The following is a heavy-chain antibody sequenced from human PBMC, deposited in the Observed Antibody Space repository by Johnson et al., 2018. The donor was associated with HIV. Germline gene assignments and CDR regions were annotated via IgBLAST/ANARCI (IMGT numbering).Heavy chain of an antibody. CDR1: GFTFSNHG. CDR2: LSGSGGST. J-gene: IGHJ3*02. Sequence: VQVVESGGDVVQPGRSQRLSCAASGFTFSNHGMSWVRQAPGKGLEWVSDLSGSGGSTYYADSVKGRFTISRDNSKKTLYLQMNSLRAEDTAVYYCARGGDCSSTSCYVYAFDIWGQGTMVTVSS. V-gene: IGHV3-23*04. D-gene: IGHD2-2*01. CDR3: ARGGDCSSTSCYVYAFDI.